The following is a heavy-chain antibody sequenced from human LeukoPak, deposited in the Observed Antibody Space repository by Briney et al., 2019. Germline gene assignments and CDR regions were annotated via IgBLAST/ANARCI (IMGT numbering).Heavy chain of an antibody. CDR3: AKDTYYYDSSGRNYFDY. V-gene: IGHV3-23*01. J-gene: IGHJ4*02. D-gene: IGHD3-22*01. Sequence: PGGSLRLSCAGSGFTFSNYAMTWVRQAPGKGLEWVSSVSGSGRNTFYPDSVEGRFTISRDNSKNTVYLQMNSLRAEDTAVYYCAKDTYYYDSSGRNYFDYWGQGTLVTVSS. CDR1: GFTFSNYA. CDR2: VSGSGRNT.